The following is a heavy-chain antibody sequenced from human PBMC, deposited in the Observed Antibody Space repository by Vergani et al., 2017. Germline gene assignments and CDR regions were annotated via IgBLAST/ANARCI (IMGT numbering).Heavy chain of an antibody. CDR3: ARGKLLWFGVSTDDAFDI. Sequence: QVQLVQSGAEVKKPGASVKVSCKTSGYTFINYGISWVRQAPGQGLEWMGWISVNNGNTNYAQKFQGRVTLTTDTSTSTAYMEVRSLTSDDTAVYYCARGKLLWFGVSTDDAFDIWGQGTMVTVSS. J-gene: IGHJ3*02. D-gene: IGHD3-10*01. CDR1: GYTFINYG. V-gene: IGHV1-18*01. CDR2: ISVNNGNT.